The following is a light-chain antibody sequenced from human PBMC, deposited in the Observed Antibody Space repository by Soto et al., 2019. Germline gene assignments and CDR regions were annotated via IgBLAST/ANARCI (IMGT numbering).Light chain of an antibody. CDR1: QSVRSSN. J-gene: IGKJ1*01. Sequence: EIVLPQSLGTLSLSPGERPTLSGRASQSVRSSNEACYQQKPCQGPRLRIYGASSRATGIPVRFSGSGSGTDFTLTNSRLEAADFAMYYCQQYGNSPRTFGQGTKVDI. V-gene: IGKV3-20*01. CDR2: GAS. CDR3: QQYGNSPRT.